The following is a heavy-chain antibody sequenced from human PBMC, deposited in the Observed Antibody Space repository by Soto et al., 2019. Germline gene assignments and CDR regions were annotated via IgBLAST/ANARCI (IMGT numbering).Heavy chain of an antibody. CDR1: GGSISISSSD. CDR3: ARWSSRWDY. D-gene: IGHD6-13*01. V-gene: IGHV4-39*07. CDR2: XXXXXRX. J-gene: IGHJ4*02. Sequence: SETLSLTCTASGGSISISSSDWGWIRQPPGKGXXWXXRXXXXXRXXXNPSLKSRVTRSVDTSKNQFSLRLSSVTAADTAMYYCARWSSRWDYWGQGTLVTVSS.